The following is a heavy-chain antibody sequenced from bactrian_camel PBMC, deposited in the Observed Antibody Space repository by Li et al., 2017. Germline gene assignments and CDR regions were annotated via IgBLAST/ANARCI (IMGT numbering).Heavy chain of an antibody. D-gene: IGHD2*01. CDR3: AARPVCGALWSSQEVYTS. J-gene: IGHJ6*01. CDR1: GNIDSSRC. Sequence: QVQLVESGGGLVQPGGSLRLFCAASGNIDSSRCMGWFRLAPGEEREAVAAIYTGGGITYYAASVKGRFTISQGNAGNTVFLQMNNLKSEDTAMYYCAARPVCGALWSSQEVYTSWGQGTQVTVS. V-gene: IGHV3S54*01. CDR2: IYTGGGIT.